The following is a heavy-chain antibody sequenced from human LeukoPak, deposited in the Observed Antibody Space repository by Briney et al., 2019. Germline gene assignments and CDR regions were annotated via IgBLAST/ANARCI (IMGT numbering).Heavy chain of an antibody. CDR2: MNPTSGKA. J-gene: IGHJ4*02. CDR3: ARGAAYGGNSVPSEAEAIFDY. Sequence: ASVKVSCKASGYTFTNYDVNWVRQATGQGLEWMGWMNPTSGKAGFAQRFQGRVSMTRNISISTAYMELSSLRSEDTAVYYCARGAAYGGNSVPSEAEAIFDYWGQGTLVTVSS. V-gene: IGHV1-8*01. D-gene: IGHD4-23*01. CDR1: GYTFTNYD.